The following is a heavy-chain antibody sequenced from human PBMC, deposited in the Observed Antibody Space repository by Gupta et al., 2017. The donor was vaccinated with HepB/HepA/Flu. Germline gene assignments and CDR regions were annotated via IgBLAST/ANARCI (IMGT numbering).Heavy chain of an antibody. Sequence: EVQLLESGGALVQPGGSLRLSCAASGFTFSSYAMSWVRQAPGKGLEWVSALTGSGGTTYYADSVRGRFTISRGNSKNTLYLQMNNLRAEDTAVYYCAKDPGYYYYMDVWGKGTTVTVSS. V-gene: IGHV3-23*01. CDR1: GFTFSSYA. CDR3: AKDPGYYYYMDV. J-gene: IGHJ6*03. CDR2: LTGSGGTT.